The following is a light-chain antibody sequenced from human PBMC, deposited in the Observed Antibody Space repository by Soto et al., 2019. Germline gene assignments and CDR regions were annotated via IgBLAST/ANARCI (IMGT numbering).Light chain of an antibody. J-gene: IGLJ3*02. CDR2: RTD. CDR1: SSNIGSNF. CDR3: AAWDNSLRWV. Sequence: QSVLSQPPSASGAPGQRVTISCSGSSSNIGSNFVYWYQQLPGTAPKLLIYRTDQRPSGVPDRFSCSKPGASASLVISGLRSEDEADYYCAAWDNSLRWVFGGGTKLTVL. V-gene: IGLV1-47*01.